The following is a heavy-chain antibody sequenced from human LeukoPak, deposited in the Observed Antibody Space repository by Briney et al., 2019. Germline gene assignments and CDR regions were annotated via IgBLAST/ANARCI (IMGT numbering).Heavy chain of an antibody. D-gene: IGHD3-10*01. Sequence: GGSLRLSCAASGFTFSSYWMHWVRQAPGKGLEWVSTISGAGGSTYYVDSVKGRFSIPRDSSKNTVYLQMNSLRAEDTAVYYCARGFWQPLDYWGQGTLVTVSS. CDR1: GFTFSSYW. J-gene: IGHJ4*02. CDR2: ISGAGGST. V-gene: IGHV3-23*01. CDR3: ARGFWQPLDY.